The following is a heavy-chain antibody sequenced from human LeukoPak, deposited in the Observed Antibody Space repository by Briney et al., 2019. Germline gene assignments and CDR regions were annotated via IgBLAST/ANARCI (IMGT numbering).Heavy chain of an antibody. CDR2: ITHSGSI. CDR3: SRRGEQLDPNWFDP. D-gene: IGHD1-26*01. Sequence: PSETLSLTCAVYGESFSGYYWSWLRQPPRKGLEWIGEITHSGSINYNPSLKSRVTLSVDTSKNQFSLKLSSVTVADTAVYYCSRRGEQLDPNWFDPWGQGTLVTVSS. V-gene: IGHV4-34*01. CDR1: GESFSGYY. J-gene: IGHJ5*02.